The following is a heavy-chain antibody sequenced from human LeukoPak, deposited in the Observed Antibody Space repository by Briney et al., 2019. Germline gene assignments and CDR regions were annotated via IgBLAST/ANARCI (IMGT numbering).Heavy chain of an antibody. D-gene: IGHD6-6*01. CDR2: INHSGST. V-gene: IGHV4-34*01. J-gene: IGHJ4*02. Sequence: SETLSLTCAVYGGSFSGYYWSWIRQPPGKGLEWIGEINHSGSTNYNPSLKSRVTISVDTSKNQFSLKLSSVTAADTAVYYCARGRLVVYWGQGTLVAVSS. CDR1: GGSFSGYY. CDR3: ARGRLVVY.